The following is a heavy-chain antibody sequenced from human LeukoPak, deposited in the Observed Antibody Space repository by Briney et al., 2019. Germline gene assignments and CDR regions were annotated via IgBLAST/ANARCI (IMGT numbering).Heavy chain of an antibody. CDR2: INHSGST. CDR1: GGSFSGYY. J-gene: IGHJ3*02. Sequence: SETLSLTCAVYGGSFSGYYWSWIRQPPGKGLEWIGEINHSGSTNYNPSLKSRVTISVDTSKNQFSLKLSSVTAADTAVYYCARGSQGYYDILTGYLLSPLDIWGQGTMVTVSS. D-gene: IGHD3-9*01. CDR3: ARGSQGYYDILTGYLLSPLDI. V-gene: IGHV4-34*01.